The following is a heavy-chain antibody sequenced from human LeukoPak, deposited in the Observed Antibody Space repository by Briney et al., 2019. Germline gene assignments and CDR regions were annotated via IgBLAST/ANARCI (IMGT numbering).Heavy chain of an antibody. CDR3: ARVAYCGGDCYWFDY. CDR2: ISSSSSYI. V-gene: IGHV3-21*04. CDR1: GFTFSSYS. D-gene: IGHD2-21*02. J-gene: IGHJ4*02. Sequence: PGGSLRLSCAASGFTFSSYSMNWVRQAPGKGLEWVSSISSSSSYIYYADSVKGRFTISRDNAKNSLYLQMNSLRAEDTAVYYCARVAYCGGDCYWFDYWGQGTLVTVSS.